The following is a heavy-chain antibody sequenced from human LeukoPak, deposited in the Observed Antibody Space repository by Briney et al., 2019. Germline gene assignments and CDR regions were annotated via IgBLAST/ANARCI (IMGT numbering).Heavy chain of an antibody. Sequence: GGSLRLSCAASGFTFSSYGMHWVRQAPGKGLEWVAVISYDGSNKYYADSVKGRFTISRDNSKNTLYLQMNSLRAEDTAVYYCAKAESRYSSGWYLADYWGQGTLVTVSS. CDR2: ISYDGSNK. CDR1: GFTFSSYG. CDR3: AKAESRYSSGWYLADY. J-gene: IGHJ4*02. D-gene: IGHD6-19*01. V-gene: IGHV3-30*18.